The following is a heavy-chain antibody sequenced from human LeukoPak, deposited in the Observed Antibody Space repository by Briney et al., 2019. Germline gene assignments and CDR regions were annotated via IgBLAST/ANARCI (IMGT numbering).Heavy chain of an antibody. V-gene: IGHV5-51*01. CDR1: GYSFTSYW. Sequence: GESLKISCKGSGYSFTSYWIGWVRQMPGKGLERMGIIYPGDSDTRYSPSFQGQVTISADKSISTAYLQWSSLKASDTAMYYCARQVYDYVWGSYRYGDAFDIWGQGTMVTVSS. CDR2: IYPGDSDT. J-gene: IGHJ3*02. D-gene: IGHD3-16*02. CDR3: ARQVYDYVWGSYRYGDAFDI.